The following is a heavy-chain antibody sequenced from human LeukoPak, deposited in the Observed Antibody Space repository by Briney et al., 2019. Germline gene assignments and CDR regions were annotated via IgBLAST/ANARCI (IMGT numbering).Heavy chain of an antibody. D-gene: IGHD6-19*01. CDR1: GYTFTGYY. Sequence: ASVKVSCKASGYTFTGYYMHWVRQAPGQGLEWMGWINPNSGGTNYAQKLQGRVTMTTDTSTSTAYMELRSLRSDNTAVYYCARVESSGRWFDPWGQGTLVTVSS. CDR3: ARVESSGRWFDP. CDR2: INPNSGGT. J-gene: IGHJ5*02. V-gene: IGHV1-2*02.